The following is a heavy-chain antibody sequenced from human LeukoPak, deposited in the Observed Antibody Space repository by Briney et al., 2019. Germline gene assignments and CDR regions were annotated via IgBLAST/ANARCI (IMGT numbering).Heavy chain of an antibody. D-gene: IGHD3-10*01. CDR3: ARHDHYYGSGSYYED. CDR2: IYHSGST. Sequence: SETLSLTCAVSGGSISSGGYSWSWIRQPPGKGLEWIGYIYHSGSTYYNPSLKSRVTISIDTSKNQFSLKLSSVTAADTAVYYCARHDHYYGSGSYYEDWGQGTLVTVSS. V-gene: IGHV4-30-2*01. CDR1: GGSISSGGYS. J-gene: IGHJ4*02.